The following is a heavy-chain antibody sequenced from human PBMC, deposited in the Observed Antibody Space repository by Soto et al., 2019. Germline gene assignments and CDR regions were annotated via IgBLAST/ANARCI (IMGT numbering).Heavy chain of an antibody. CDR3: ARGQIVVGSYYYYGMDV. Sequence: EVQLVESGGGLVQPGGSLRLSCAASGFTFSSYWMSWVRQAPGKGLEWVASIKQDGSEKYYVDCVKGRFTISRDNAKNSLYLQMNSLRAENTAVYYCARGQIVVGSYYYYGMDVWGQGTTVTVSS. CDR2: IKQDGSEK. D-gene: IGHD2-15*01. J-gene: IGHJ6*02. V-gene: IGHV3-7*04. CDR1: GFTFSSYW.